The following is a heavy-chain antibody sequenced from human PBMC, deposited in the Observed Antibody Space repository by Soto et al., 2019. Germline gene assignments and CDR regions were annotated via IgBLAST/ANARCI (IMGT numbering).Heavy chain of an antibody. J-gene: IGHJ4*02. CDR3: ARVTAGDIVVVPAASYYFDY. CDR2: IYYSGST. V-gene: IGHV4-31*03. CDR1: GGSISSGGYY. D-gene: IGHD2-2*01. Sequence: QVQLQESGPGLVKPSQTLSLTCTVSGGSISSGGYYWSWIRQHPGKGLEWIGYIYYSGSTCYNPSLKSRVTISVDTSKNQFSLKLSSVTAADTAVYYCARVTAGDIVVVPAASYYFDYWGQGTLVTVSS.